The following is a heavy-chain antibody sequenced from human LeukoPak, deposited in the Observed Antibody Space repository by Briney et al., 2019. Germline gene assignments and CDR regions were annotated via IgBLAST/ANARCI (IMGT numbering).Heavy chain of an antibody. D-gene: IGHD3-22*01. CDR2: ICDSGRTI. J-gene: IGHJ4*02. Sequence: GGPLRLSCAASGFTFSDYYMSWLRQAPGKGLEWVSYICDSGRTIYYADSVKGRFTISRDNAKNSVYLQMNNLGAEDTAVYYCARDRLGDYDHSGYYDKWGQGTLVTVSS. CDR3: ARDRLGDYDHSGYYDK. V-gene: IGHV3-11*01. CDR1: GFTFSDYY.